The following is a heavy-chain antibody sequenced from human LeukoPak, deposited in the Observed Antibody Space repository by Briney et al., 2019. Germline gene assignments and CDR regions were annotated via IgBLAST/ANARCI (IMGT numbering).Heavy chain of an antibody. CDR2: INHSGST. Sequence: PSETLSLTCAVYGGSFSGYYWSWIRQPPGKGLEWIGEINHSGSTNYNPSLKSRVTISVDTSKNQFSLKLSSVTAADTAVYFCARDRGDYDFPFPGSFDIWGLGTMVTVSS. J-gene: IGHJ3*02. CDR3: ARDRGDYDFPFPGSFDI. D-gene: IGHD3-3*01. CDR1: GGSFSGYY. V-gene: IGHV4-34*01.